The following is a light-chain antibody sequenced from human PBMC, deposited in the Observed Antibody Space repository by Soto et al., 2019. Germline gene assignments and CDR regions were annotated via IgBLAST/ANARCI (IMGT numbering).Light chain of an antibody. CDR3: QQYDSYSST. Sequence: DIQMTQSPSTLSASVGDRVTITCRASQSINSWLAWYQQKPGKAPKLLIYKASSLESGVPSRFSGSGSGTDFTLTISSLQPDDFATYYCQQYDSYSSTFGQGTKLEIK. CDR2: KAS. V-gene: IGKV1-5*03. J-gene: IGKJ2*01. CDR1: QSINSW.